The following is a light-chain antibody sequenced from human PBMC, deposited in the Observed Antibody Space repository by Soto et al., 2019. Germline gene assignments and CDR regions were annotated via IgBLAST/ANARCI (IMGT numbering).Light chain of an antibody. CDR1: QSISSW. J-gene: IGKJ1*01. CDR3: QQYNSYSVWT. Sequence: IQMTQSPSTLSASVGDRVTITFRASQSISSWLAWYQQKPGKAPKLLIYDASNLESGVPSRFSGSGSGTEFTLTISSLQPGDFANYYCQQYNSYSVWTFGKGTTVDIK. V-gene: IGKV1-5*01. CDR2: DAS.